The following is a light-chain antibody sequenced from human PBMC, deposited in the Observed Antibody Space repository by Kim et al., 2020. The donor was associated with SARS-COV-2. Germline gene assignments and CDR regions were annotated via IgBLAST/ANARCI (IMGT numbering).Light chain of an antibody. Sequence: QSALTQPASVSGSPGQSITISCTGTSSDVGGYNYVSWYQQHPGKAPKLMIYDVSNRPSGVSNRFSGSKSGNTASVTISGLQAEDEADYYCSSYTSSSTLGFGGGTQLTVL. CDR2: DVS. V-gene: IGLV2-14*03. CDR1: SSDVGGYNY. J-gene: IGLJ2*01. CDR3: SSYTSSSTLG.